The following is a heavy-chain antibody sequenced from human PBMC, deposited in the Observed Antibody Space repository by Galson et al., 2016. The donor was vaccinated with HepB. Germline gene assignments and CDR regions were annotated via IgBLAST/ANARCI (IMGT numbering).Heavy chain of an antibody. CDR3: VKKGSADYYFDF. D-gene: IGHD3-10*01. V-gene: IGHV3-9*01. J-gene: IGHJ4*02. Sequence: SLRLSCAASGFTFDDYAMHWVRQAPGKGLEWVSGIRWDSTTIVYADSVKGRFTISRDNAKNSLYLQMNTLRAEDTALYYCVKKGSADYYFDFWGQGTLVTVSS. CDR1: GFTFDDYA. CDR2: IRWDSTTI.